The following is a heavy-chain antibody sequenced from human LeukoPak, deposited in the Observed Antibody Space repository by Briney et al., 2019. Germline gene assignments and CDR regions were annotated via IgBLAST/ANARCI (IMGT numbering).Heavy chain of an antibody. V-gene: IGHV4-39*07. CDR3: AGEERYAYFDY. Sequence: PSETLSLTCTVSGGSISSSSYYWGWIRQPPGKGLEWIGSIYYSGSTYYNPSLKSRVTMSVDTSKNQFSLKLSSVTAADTAVYYCAGEERYAYFDYWGQGTLVTVSS. D-gene: IGHD1-1*01. J-gene: IGHJ4*02. CDR2: IYYSGST. CDR1: GGSISSSSYY.